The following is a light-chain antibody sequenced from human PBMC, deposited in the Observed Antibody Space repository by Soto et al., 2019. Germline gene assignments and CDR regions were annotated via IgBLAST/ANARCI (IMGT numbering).Light chain of an antibody. CDR3: AAWDDSLNGYV. V-gene: IGLV1-44*01. J-gene: IGLJ1*01. Sequence: QSVLTQPSSTSGTPGQRVTISCSGSSSNIGSNTVNWYQLLPGTAPKLLIYSNNQRPSGVPERFSGSKSGTSASLAVSGLQSEDEADYYCAAWDDSLNGYVFGTGTKVTAL. CDR1: SSNIGSNT. CDR2: SNN.